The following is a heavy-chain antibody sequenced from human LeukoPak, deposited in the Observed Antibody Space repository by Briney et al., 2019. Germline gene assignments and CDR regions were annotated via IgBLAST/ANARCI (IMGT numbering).Heavy chain of an antibody. Sequence: ASETLSLTCTVSGGSISSSSYYWGWIRQPPGKGLEWIGSIYYSGSTYYNSSLKSRVTISVDTSKNQFSLKLSSVTAADTAVYYCARIREDSSGYYYIDYWGQGTLVTVPS. CDR1: GGSISSSSYY. J-gene: IGHJ4*02. CDR2: IYYSGST. V-gene: IGHV4-39*07. D-gene: IGHD3-22*01. CDR3: ARIREDSSGYYYIDY.